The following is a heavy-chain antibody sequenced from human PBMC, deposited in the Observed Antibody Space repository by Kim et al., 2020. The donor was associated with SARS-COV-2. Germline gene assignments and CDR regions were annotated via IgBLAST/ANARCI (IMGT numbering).Heavy chain of an antibody. CDR1: GFTFSSYG. Sequence: GGSLRLSCAASGFTFSSYGMHWVRQAPGKGLEWVAVISYDGSNKYYADSVKGRFTISRDNSKNTLYLQMNSLRAEDTAVYYCAKVLEDSSSPDYYYYGMDVWGQGTTVTVSS. J-gene: IGHJ6*02. D-gene: IGHD6-6*01. V-gene: IGHV3-30*18. CDR3: AKVLEDSSSPDYYYYGMDV. CDR2: ISYDGSNK.